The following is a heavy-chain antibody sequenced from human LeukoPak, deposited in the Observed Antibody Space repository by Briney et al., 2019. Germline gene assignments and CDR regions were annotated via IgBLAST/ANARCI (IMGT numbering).Heavy chain of an antibody. CDR1: GGSFSGYY. D-gene: IGHD3-10*01. V-gene: IGHV4-34*01. J-gene: IGHJ6*02. CDR3: ARVSPNYGSASYYYYYGMDV. Sequence: SETLSLTCAVYGGSFSGYYWSWIRQPPGKGLEWVGEINNSGSTNYNQSLKSRVTISVDTSKNQFSLKLSSVTAADTAVYYCARVSPNYGSASYYYYYGMDVWGQATTVPVSS. CDR2: INNSGST.